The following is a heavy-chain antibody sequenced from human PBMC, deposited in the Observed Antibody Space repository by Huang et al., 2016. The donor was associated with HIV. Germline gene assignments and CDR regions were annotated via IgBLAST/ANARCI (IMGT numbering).Heavy chain of an antibody. D-gene: IGHD2-15*01. CDR2: FEPEEGET. V-gene: IGHV1-24*01. J-gene: IGHJ3*02. Sequence: QVQLVESGAELKKPGASVRVSCKVSGYTVSELSLHWVRQAPEKGLEWVGVFEPEEGETIYAQRLQGRVTMTEDTSTDTAYMELSSLRPEDTAVYYCATSTTDVGAGVLRSAFDIWGQGTMVTVSS. CDR1: GYTVSELS. CDR3: ATSTTDVGAGVLRSAFDI.